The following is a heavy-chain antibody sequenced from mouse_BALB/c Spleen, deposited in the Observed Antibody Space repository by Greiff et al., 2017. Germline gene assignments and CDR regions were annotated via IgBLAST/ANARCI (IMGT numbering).Heavy chain of an antibody. CDR2: ISSGGST. V-gene: IGHV5-6-5*01. Sequence: EVMLVESGGGLVKPGGSLKLSCAASGFTFSSYAMSWVRQTPEKRLEWVASISSGGSTYYPDSVKGRFTISRDNARNILYLQMSSLRSEDTAMYYCARGSMIRGFDYWGQGTTLTVSS. D-gene: IGHD2-4*01. CDR3: ARGSMIRGFDY. CDR1: GFTFSSYA. J-gene: IGHJ2*01.